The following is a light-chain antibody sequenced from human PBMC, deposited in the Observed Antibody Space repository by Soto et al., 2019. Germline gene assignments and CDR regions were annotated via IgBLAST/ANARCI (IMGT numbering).Light chain of an antibody. CDR1: QNVSTY. Sequence: EIVLTQSPATLSLSPGERATLSCRASQNVSTYLAWYQQKPGQAPRLLIYDASNRATGIPARFSGSGSGTVFTLTISILEPEVFAVYYCQHRTNCLTFGPGTKVDIK. CDR2: DAS. V-gene: IGKV3-11*01. J-gene: IGKJ3*01. CDR3: QHRTNCLT.